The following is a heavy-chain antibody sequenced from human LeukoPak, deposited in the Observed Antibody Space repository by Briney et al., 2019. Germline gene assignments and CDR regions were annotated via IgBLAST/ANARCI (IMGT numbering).Heavy chain of an antibody. CDR2: ISSSSSTI. Sequence: GGSLRLSCAASGFTFSSYSMNWVRQAPGKGLEWVSYISSSSSTIYYVDSVKGRFTISRDNAKNSLYLQMNSLRAEDTAVYYCARDARVYCSGGSCTAGWFDPWGQGTLVTVSS. J-gene: IGHJ5*02. V-gene: IGHV3-48*01. CDR3: ARDARVYCSGGSCTAGWFDP. D-gene: IGHD2-15*01. CDR1: GFTFSSYS.